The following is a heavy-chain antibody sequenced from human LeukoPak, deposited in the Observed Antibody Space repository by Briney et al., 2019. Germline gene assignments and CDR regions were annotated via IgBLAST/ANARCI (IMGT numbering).Heavy chain of an antibody. Sequence: GASLKISCKGSGYTFSNYWIGWVRQLPGKGLEWMAIIYPTDSDTRYSPSFQGQVTISADKSISTAYLQWSSLRASDTAMYYCATAFQDSSGYPENDAFDIWGQGTMVTVSS. J-gene: IGHJ3*02. CDR1: GYTFSNYW. V-gene: IGHV5-51*01. CDR2: IYPTDSDT. CDR3: ATAFQDSSGYPENDAFDI. D-gene: IGHD3-22*01.